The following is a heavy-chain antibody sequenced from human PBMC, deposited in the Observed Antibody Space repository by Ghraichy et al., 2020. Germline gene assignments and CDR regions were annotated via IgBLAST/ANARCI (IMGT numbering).Heavy chain of an antibody. J-gene: IGHJ3*02. D-gene: IGHD2-15*01. CDR3: VGYCSDGNCPIGGFDI. CDR2: TSYRSKWST. Sequence: QTLSLTCAISGDNVASTRATWNWIRQSPSRGLEWLGRTSYRSKWSTDYAVSVESRIIINPDTSKNQFSLQLTSVTPEDTAVYYCVGYCSDGNCPIGGFDIWGQGTVVSVSS. CDR1: GDNVASTRAT. V-gene: IGHV6-1*01.